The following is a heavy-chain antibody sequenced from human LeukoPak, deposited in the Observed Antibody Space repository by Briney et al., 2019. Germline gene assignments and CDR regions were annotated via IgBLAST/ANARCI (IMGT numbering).Heavy chain of an antibody. CDR3: ARYMGSGRFDP. Sequence: QPGGSLRRSCAASGFTFSNYWMIWVRQAPGKGLQSVANIKQDGSEKYCVDSVQGRFAISRDNAKNSLYLQMNSLRAEDTAVYYCARYMGSGRFDPWGQGTLVTVSS. CDR1: GFTFSNYW. V-gene: IGHV3-7*04. CDR2: IKQDGSEK. J-gene: IGHJ5*02. D-gene: IGHD2-15*01.